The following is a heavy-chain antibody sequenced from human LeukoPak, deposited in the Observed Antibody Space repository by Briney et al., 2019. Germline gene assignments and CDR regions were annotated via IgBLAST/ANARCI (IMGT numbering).Heavy chain of an antibody. CDR3: ARRVRRYYYGSGSDGVRYYYYMDV. Sequence: GASVKVSCKVSGYTLTELSMHWVRQAPGKGLEWMGGFDPEDGETIYAQKFQGRVTMTEDTSTDTAYMELSSLRSEDTAVYYCARRVRRYYYGSGSDGVRYYYYMDVWGKGTTVTVSS. D-gene: IGHD3-10*01. J-gene: IGHJ6*03. V-gene: IGHV1-24*01. CDR2: FDPEDGET. CDR1: GYTLTELS.